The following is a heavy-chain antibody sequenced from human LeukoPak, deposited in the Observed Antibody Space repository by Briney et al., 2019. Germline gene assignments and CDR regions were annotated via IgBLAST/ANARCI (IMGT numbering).Heavy chain of an antibody. J-gene: IGHJ6*03. Sequence: GGSLRLSCAASGFTFSSYEMNWVRQAPGKGLEWVSSITSSGTYIYYTDSVKGRFTISRDNAKNSLYLQMNSLRPEDTAVYYCARDPYSGSYGDYYYYYMDVWGKGTTVTISS. D-gene: IGHD1-26*01. CDR3: ARDPYSGSYGDYYYYYMDV. V-gene: IGHV3-21*01. CDR1: GFTFSSYE. CDR2: ITSSGTYI.